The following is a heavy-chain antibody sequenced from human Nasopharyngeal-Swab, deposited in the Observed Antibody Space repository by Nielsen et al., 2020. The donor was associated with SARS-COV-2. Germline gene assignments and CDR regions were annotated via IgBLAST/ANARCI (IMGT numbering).Heavy chain of an antibody. J-gene: IGHJ5*02. CDR3: ATGPAIAAAATGWFDP. D-gene: IGHD6-13*01. CDR2: FDPEDGET. Sequence: ASVKVSCKVSGYTLTELSMHWVRQAPGKGLEWMGGFDPEDGETIYAQKFQGRVTMTEDTSTDTAYMELSSLRPEDTAVYYCATGPAIAAAATGWFDPWGQGTLVTVSS. V-gene: IGHV1-24*01. CDR1: GYTLTELS.